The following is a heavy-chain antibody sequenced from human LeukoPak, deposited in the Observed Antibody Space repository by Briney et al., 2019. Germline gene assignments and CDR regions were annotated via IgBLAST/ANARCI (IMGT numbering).Heavy chain of an antibody. V-gene: IGHV4-39*07. CDR2: IYYSGST. Sequence: SETLSLTCTVSGFSISTTSYYWGWIRQPPGKGLEWIGSIYYSGSTYYNPSLKSRVTISVDTSKNQFSLKLSSVTAADTAVYYCARVPPTVTASYWYFDLWGRGTLVTVSS. CDR3: ARVPPTVTASYWYFDL. J-gene: IGHJ2*01. D-gene: IGHD4-17*01. CDR1: GFSISTTSYY.